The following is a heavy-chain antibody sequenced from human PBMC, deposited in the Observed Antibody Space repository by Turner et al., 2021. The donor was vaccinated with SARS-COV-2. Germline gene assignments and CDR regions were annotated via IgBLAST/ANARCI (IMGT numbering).Heavy chain of an antibody. CDR2: TIGGDGDT. D-gene: IGHD3-3*01. V-gene: IGHV3-23*01. J-gene: IGHJ6*02. Sequence: DVQLLESGGGLVQPGGSLRLSCAASGFTFNTYAMSWVRQAPGKGLEWVSTIGGDGDTYYADSVKGRFTISRDNSKNTLYLQMNSLRAEDTAVYYCAKATYDFWSGYGYYSYGMDVWGQGTTVTVSS. CDR3: AKATYDFWSGYGYYSYGMDV. CDR1: GFTFNTYA.